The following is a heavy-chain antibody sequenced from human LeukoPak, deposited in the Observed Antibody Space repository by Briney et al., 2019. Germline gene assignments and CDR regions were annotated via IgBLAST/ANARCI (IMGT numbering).Heavy chain of an antibody. CDR1: GYTFTSYD. CDR2: MNPNSGNT. V-gene: IGHV1-8*01. CDR3: ARNGDNWNYDDY. J-gene: IGHJ4*02. Sequence: ASVKVSCKASGYTFTSYDINWVRQATGQGLEWMGWMNPNSGNTGYAQKFQGRVTMTRNTSISTAYMELSSLRSEDTAVYYCARNGDNWNYDDYWGQGTLVTVSS. D-gene: IGHD1-20*01.